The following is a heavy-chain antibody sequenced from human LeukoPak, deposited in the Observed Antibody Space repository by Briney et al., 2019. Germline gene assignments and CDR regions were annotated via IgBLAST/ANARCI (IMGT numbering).Heavy chain of an antibody. CDR3: AIPGVAAAGTPLGAFDI. V-gene: IGHV3-11*01. Sequence: GGSLRLSCAASGFTFSDYYMSWIRQAPGKGLEWVSYISSSGSTIYYADSVKGRFTISRDNAKNSLHLQMNSLRAEDTAVYYCAIPGVAAAGTPLGAFDIWGQGTMVTVSS. J-gene: IGHJ3*02. D-gene: IGHD6-13*01. CDR1: GFTFSDYY. CDR2: ISSSGSTI.